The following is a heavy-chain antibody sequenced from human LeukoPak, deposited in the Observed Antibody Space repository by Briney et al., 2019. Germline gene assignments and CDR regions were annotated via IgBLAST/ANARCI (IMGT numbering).Heavy chain of an antibody. CDR1: GASLKTFY. J-gene: IGHJ4*02. V-gene: IGHV4-4*07. CDR3: AREAGISRPLDY. Sequence: SETLSLTCNISGASLKTFYWTWIRQPAGKGLEWIGRISTTGSPNYNAYLKSRLSISMGTSRSQFSLKLSSVTAADTAVYYCAREAGISRPLDYWGQGTLVTVSS. CDR2: ISTTGSP.